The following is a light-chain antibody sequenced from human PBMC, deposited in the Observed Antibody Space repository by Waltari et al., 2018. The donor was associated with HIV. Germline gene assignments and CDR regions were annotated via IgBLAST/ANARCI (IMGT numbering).Light chain of an antibody. CDR3: CSYAGNSIP. CDR2: EGS. CDR1: SSAVGSYNL. J-gene: IGLJ2*01. V-gene: IGLV2-23*01. Sequence: QSALTQPASVSGSFGQSITISCTGTSSAVGSYNLVSWYQHHPGKAPKLIIYEGSQRTSGVSNRFAGSKSGNTAALTVSGLQAEDEADYYCCSYAGNSIPFGGGTKLTVL.